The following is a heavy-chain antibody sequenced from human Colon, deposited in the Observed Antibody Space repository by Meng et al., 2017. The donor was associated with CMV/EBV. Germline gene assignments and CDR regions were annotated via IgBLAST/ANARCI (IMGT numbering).Heavy chain of an antibody. V-gene: IGHV3-30*02. D-gene: IGHD3-3*01. CDR1: GFTFRSYA. Sequence: GGSLRLSCAASGFTFRSYAMHWVRQAPGKGLEWVAYIRYHGSDNYHADSVKGRFTISRDNSKNTLYLQMNSLRAEDTAMYYCAKDLATFGGVVNHNYGMDVWGQGTTVTVSS. CDR3: AKDLATFGGVVNHNYGMDV. J-gene: IGHJ6*02. CDR2: IRYHGSDN.